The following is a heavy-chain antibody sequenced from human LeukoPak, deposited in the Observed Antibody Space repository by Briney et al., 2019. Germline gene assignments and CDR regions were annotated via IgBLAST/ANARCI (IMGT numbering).Heavy chain of an antibody. D-gene: IGHD3-3*01. CDR3: ARTQAGGVDDAFDI. Sequence: SETLSLTCTVSGGSISSSSYYWGWIRQPPGKGLEWIGSIYYSGSTYYNPSLKSRVTISVDTSKNQFSLKLSSVTAADTAVYYCARTQAGGVDDAFDIWGQGTMVTVSS. J-gene: IGHJ3*02. CDR1: GGSISSSSYY. CDR2: IYYSGST. V-gene: IGHV4-39*07.